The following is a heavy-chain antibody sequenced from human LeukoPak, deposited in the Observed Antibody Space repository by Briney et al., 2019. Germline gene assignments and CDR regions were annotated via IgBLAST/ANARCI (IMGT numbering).Heavy chain of an antibody. Sequence: GRSLRLSCAASGFTFSSYGMHWVRQAPGKGLEWVAVIWYDGSNKYYTDSVKGRFTISRDNSKNTLYLQMNSQRAEDTAVYYCARDMGRPGVSSWFDPWGQGTLVTVSS. D-gene: IGHD3-10*01. CDR3: ARDMGRPGVSSWFDP. V-gene: IGHV3-33*01. CDR2: IWYDGSNK. CDR1: GFTFSSYG. J-gene: IGHJ5*02.